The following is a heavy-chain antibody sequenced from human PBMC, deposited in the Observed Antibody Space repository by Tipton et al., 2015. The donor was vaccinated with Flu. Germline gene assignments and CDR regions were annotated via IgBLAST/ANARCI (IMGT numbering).Heavy chain of an antibody. V-gene: IGHV4-61*02. CDR3: ARSYGSGSLLLYWYFDL. CDR1: GGSISSGSYY. Sequence: TLSLTCTVSGGSISSGSYYWSWIRQPAGKGLEWIGRIYTSGSTNYNPSLKSRVTMSVDTSKNQFSLKLSSVTAADTAVYYCARSYGSGSLLLYWYFDLWGRGTLVTVSS. D-gene: IGHD3-10*01. J-gene: IGHJ2*01. CDR2: IYTSGST.